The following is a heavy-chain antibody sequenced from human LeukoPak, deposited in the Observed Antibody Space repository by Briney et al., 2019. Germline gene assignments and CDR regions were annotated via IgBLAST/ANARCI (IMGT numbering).Heavy chain of an antibody. CDR1: GYTFTGYY. CDR2: INPNSGGT. J-gene: IGHJ3*02. Sequence: VASVKVSFKTSGYTFTGYYMHWVRQAPGQGLEWMGWINPNSGGTNYAQRFQGRVTMTRDTSMSTAYMELSRLRSDDSAVYHCARYFYDSSGSSSDAFDIWGQGTMVTVSS. V-gene: IGHV1-2*02. D-gene: IGHD3-22*01. CDR3: ARYFYDSSGSSSDAFDI.